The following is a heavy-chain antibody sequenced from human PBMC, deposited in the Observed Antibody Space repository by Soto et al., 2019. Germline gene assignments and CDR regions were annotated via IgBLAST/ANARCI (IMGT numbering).Heavy chain of an antibody. J-gene: IGHJ6*02. CDR3: ASSRDAYYDSSGYYYYGMDV. V-gene: IGHV4-31*03. CDR2: IYYSGST. CDR1: GGSISSGGYY. Sequence: SETLSLTCTVSGGSISSGGYYWSWIRQHPGKGLEWIGYIYYSGSTYYNPSLKSRVTISVDTSKNQFSLKLSSVTAADTAVYYCASSRDAYYDSSGYYYYGMDVWGQGTTVTVSS. D-gene: IGHD3-22*01.